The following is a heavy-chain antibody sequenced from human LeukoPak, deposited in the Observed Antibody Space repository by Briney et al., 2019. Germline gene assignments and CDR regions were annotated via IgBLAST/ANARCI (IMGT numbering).Heavy chain of an antibody. Sequence: GGSLRLSCAASGFTFSSYAMHWVRQAPGKGLEYVSAISSNGGSTYYANSVKGRFTISRDNSKNTLYLQMNSLRAEDTAVYYCAKRYQLLYSYFDYWGQGTLVTVSS. CDR1: GFTFSSYA. CDR3: AKRYQLLYSYFDY. J-gene: IGHJ4*02. D-gene: IGHD2-2*02. CDR2: ISSNGGST. V-gene: IGHV3-64*01.